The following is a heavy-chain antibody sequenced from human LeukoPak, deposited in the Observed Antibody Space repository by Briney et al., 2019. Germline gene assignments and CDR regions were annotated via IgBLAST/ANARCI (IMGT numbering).Heavy chain of an antibody. CDR3: GGGDMGYFDY. CDR2: IYHSGST. J-gene: IGHJ4*02. Sequence: MPSETLSLTCAVSGGSTSSSNWWSWVRQPPGKGLEWIGKIYHSGSTNYNPSLKSRATISLDMSKDQFSLKLSSVTAADTAVYYCGGGDMGYFDYWGQGTLVTVSS. V-gene: IGHV4-4*02. D-gene: IGHD4-17*01. CDR1: GGSTSSSNW.